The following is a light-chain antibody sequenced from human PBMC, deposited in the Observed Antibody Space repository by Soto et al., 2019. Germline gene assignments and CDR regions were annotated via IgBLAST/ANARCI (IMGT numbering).Light chain of an antibody. V-gene: IGKV3-15*01. CDR2: GAS. Sequence: EIVMTQSPATLSVSPGERATLSCRASQSVSSNLAWYQQKPGQAARLLIYGASTRSTGIPARFSGSGSGTEFTLTHSSLQSEDFAVYYCQQYNNWPPWTFGQGTKVEIK. CDR3: QQYNNWPPWT. J-gene: IGKJ1*01. CDR1: QSVSSN.